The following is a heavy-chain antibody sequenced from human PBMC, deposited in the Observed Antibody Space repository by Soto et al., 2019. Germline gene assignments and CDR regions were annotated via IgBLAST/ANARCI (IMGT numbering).Heavy chain of an antibody. CDR1: GGSFSGYY. J-gene: IGHJ6*02. D-gene: IGHD1-26*01. CDR3: ARGTGGYSRYYYYGMDV. CDR2: INHSGST. Sequence: QVQLQQWGAGLLKPSETLSLTSAVYGGSFSGYYWSWIRQPPGKGLEWIGEINHSGSTNYNPSLKSRVTISVDTSKNQFSLKLSSVTAADTAVYYCARGTGGYSRYYYYGMDVWGQGTTVTVSS. V-gene: IGHV4-34*01.